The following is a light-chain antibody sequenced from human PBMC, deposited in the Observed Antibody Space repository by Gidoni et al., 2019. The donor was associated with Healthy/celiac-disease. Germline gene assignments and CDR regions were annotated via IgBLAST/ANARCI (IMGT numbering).Light chain of an antibody. J-gene: IGKJ1*01. CDR1: QTLLNSNGYKY. V-gene: IGKV2-28*01. CDR2: LGS. CDR3: MQALQTRWT. Sequence: DIVMTQSPIPLPVTTGVPASISFRSSQTLLNSNGYKYVDWYLQKPVHAPQLLLYLGSNRPSGVPDRFSGSGSGTDFTLKISKVDAEDVGVYYCMQALQTRWTFGQGTKVEIK.